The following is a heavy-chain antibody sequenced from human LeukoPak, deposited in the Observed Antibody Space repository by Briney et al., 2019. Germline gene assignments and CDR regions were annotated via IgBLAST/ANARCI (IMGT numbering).Heavy chain of an antibody. CDR1: GGSVSSNSAA. CDR2: TYYRSKWYN. J-gene: IGHJ5*02. Sequence: SQTLSLTCAISGGSVSSNSAAWNWIRQSPSRGLEWLGRTYYRSKWYNDYAVSVKSRITINPDTSKNQFSLQLNSVTPEDTAVYYCARDPDSSGWYGGWFDPWGQGTLVTVSS. D-gene: IGHD6-19*01. CDR3: ARDPDSSGWYGGWFDP. V-gene: IGHV6-1*01.